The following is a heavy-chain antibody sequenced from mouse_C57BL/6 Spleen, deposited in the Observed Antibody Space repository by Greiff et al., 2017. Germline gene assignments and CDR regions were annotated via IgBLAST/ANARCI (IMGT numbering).Heavy chain of an antibody. V-gene: IGHV1-26*01. D-gene: IGHD1-1*01. J-gene: IGHJ4*01. Sequence: EVQLQQSGPELVKPGASVKISCKASGYTFTDYYMNWVKQSHGKSLEWIGDINPNNGGTSYNQKFKGKATLTVDKSSSTAYMELRSLTSEDSAVYYCARVLNWYGSSYVAMDYWGQGTSVTVSS. CDR2: INPNNGGT. CDR1: GYTFTDYY. CDR3: ARVLNWYGSSYVAMDY.